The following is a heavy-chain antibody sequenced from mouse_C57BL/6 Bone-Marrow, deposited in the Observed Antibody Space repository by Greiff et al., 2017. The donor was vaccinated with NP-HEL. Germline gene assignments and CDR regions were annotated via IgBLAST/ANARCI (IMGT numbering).Heavy chain of an antibody. J-gene: IGHJ3*01. Sequence: EVKLEESGGGLVKPGGSLKLSCAASGFTFSSYAMSWVRQTPEKRLEWVATISDGGSYTYYPDNVKGRFTISRDNAKYNLYLQMSHLKSEDTAMYYCARGRRFAYWGQGTLVTVSA. CDR1: GFTFSSYA. CDR3: ARGRRFAY. CDR2: ISDGGSYT. V-gene: IGHV5-4*03.